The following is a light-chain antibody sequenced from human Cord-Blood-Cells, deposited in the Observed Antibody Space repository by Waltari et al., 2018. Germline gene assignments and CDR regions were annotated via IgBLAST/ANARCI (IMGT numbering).Light chain of an antibody. CDR3: LQDYNYPPT. CDR2: AAS. J-gene: IGKJ4*01. CDR1: QGIKND. Sequence: AIQMTQSAASLSASVGDRVTITCRASQGIKNDLGWYQQKPGKAPKLLIYAASSLQSGVPSRFSGSGSGTDFTLTISSLQPEDFSTYYCLQDYNYPPTFGGGTKVEIK. V-gene: IGKV1-6*01.